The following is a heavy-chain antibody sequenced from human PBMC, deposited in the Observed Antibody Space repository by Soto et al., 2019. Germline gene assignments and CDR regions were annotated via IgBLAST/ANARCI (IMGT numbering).Heavy chain of an antibody. J-gene: IGHJ4*02. D-gene: IGHD3-10*01. CDR1: VYRFDNYG. CDR3: ARALDVSGRYHPDH. V-gene: IGHV1-18*01. CDR2: ISPYNGNT. Sequence: SLKVTCLESVYRFDNYGLRWVRQAPGQGLEWMGRISPYNGNTNYAQNLQGRVTMTTDTSTSTAYMELRSLRSDDTAVYNLARALDVSGRYHPDHWAPGTKFTV.